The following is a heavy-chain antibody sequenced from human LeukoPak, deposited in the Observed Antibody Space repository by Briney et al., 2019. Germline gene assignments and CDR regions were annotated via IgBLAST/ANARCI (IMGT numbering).Heavy chain of an antibody. V-gene: IGHV4-59*12. CDR3: ARSSPREYAFDI. CDR1: GGSISSYY. Sequence: SETLSLTCTVSGGSISSYYWRWIRQPPGKGLEWIGYIYYSGSTNYNPSLKSRVTISVDTSKNQFSLNLNSVTAADTAMYYCARSSPREYAFDIWGQGTMVTVSS. J-gene: IGHJ3*02. CDR2: IYYSGST.